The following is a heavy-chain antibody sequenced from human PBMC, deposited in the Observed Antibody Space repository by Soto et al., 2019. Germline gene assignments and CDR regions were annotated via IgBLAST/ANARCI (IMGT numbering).Heavy chain of an antibody. V-gene: IGHV1-69*13. CDR3: ARESAARLHFDY. D-gene: IGHD6-6*01. Sequence: ASVKVSCKASGGTFSSYAISWVRQAPGQGLEWMGGIIPIFGTANYAQKFQGRVTITADESTSTAYMELSSLRSEDTAVYYCARESAARLHFDYWGQGTLVTVSS. CDR1: GGTFSSYA. J-gene: IGHJ4*02. CDR2: IIPIFGTA.